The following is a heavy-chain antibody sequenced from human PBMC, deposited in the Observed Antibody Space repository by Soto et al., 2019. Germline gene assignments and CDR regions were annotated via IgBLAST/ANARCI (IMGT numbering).Heavy chain of an antibody. Sequence: GGSLRLSCAASGFTFSSYSMNWVRQAPGKGLEWVSYISSSSSTIYYADSVKGRFTISRDNAKNSLYLQMNSLRDEDTAVYYCARVALSCTNGVCYIDYWGQGTLVTVSS. CDR1: GFTFSSYS. CDR3: ARVALSCTNGVCYIDY. D-gene: IGHD2-8*01. J-gene: IGHJ4*02. V-gene: IGHV3-48*02. CDR2: ISSSSSTI.